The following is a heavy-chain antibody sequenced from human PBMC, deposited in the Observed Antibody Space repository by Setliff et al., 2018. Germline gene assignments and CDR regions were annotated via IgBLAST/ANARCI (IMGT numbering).Heavy chain of an antibody. CDR1: GYTFTGYY. V-gene: IGHV1-46*01. D-gene: IGHD3-22*01. J-gene: IGHJ6*03. CDR2: IHPSADYT. CDR3: VREGVDSRSSTDYRYYMDV. Sequence: GASVKVSCKASGYTFTGYYLHWVRQAPGQGLEWMGIIHPSADYTNYAQKFQGRVTMTKDTSTTTVYMQLSSLRSEDTAVYYCVREGVDSRSSTDYRYYMDVWGKGTTVTVSS.